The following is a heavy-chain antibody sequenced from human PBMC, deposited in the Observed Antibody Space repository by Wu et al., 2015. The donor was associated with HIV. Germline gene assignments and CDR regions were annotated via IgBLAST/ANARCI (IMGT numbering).Heavy chain of an antibody. CDR1: GYTFISYD. CDR3: ARARNSYFDMDV. Sequence: QVQLVQSGAEVKEPGASVKVSCKTSGYTFISYDINWVRQATGQGLEWMGWMNPNSGSAVSVQKFQGRVTFTRNTSTRTAYMELSDLRSEDTAMYYCARARNSYFDMDVWGKGTTVIVSS. V-gene: IGHV1-8*01. J-gene: IGHJ6*03. CDR2: MNPNSGSA.